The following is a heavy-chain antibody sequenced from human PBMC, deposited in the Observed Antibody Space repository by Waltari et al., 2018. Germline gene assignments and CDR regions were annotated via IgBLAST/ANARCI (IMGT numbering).Heavy chain of an antibody. V-gene: IGHV1-2*02. CDR3: ARVSMQYQLLSPFDP. D-gene: IGHD2-2*01. CDR1: GYSFSGYY. Sequence: QVQLVQSGAEVKTPGASVKVSCKASGYSFSGYYLHWVRQAPEQGIEWLGWINPNIGATEYAQKCQCRVTWTMETSISAAYMELSRLRSDDTAIYYCARVSMQYQLLSPFDPWGQGTLVTVSS. J-gene: IGHJ5*02. CDR2: INPNIGAT.